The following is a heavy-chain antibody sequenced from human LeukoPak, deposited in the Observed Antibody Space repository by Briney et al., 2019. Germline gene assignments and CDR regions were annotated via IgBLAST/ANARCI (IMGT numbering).Heavy chain of an antibody. Sequence: ASVKVSCKASGYTFTGYYMHWVRQAPGQGLEWMGWINPNSGGTNYAQKFQGRVTMTRDTSNSTAYMELSRLRSDDTAVYYCARVLTRVVTAMDYWGQRTLVTVSS. CDR3: ARVLTRVVTAMDY. CDR1: GYTFTGYY. V-gene: IGHV1-2*02. CDR2: INPNSGGT. J-gene: IGHJ4*02. D-gene: IGHD2-21*02.